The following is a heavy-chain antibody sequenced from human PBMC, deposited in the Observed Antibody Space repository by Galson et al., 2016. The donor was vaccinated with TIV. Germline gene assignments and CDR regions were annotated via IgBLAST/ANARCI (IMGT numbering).Heavy chain of an antibody. CDR3: ARSGYGDFLSLRYFDK. CDR2: IYYSGST. CDR1: GGSISTNNYY. D-gene: IGHD4-17*01. J-gene: IGHJ4*02. Sequence: SETLSLTCTVSGGSISTNNYYWGWIRQPPGKELEWIGNIYYSGSTYYNPSLKSRVTISVDRSKKQFSLKLTSVTAADTAVYYCARSGYGDFLSLRYFDKWGQGTLVTVSS. V-gene: IGHV4-39*07.